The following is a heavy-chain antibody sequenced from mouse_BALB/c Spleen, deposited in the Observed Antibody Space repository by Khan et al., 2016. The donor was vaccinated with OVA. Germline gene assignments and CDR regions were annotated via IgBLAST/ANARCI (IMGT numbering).Heavy chain of an antibody. J-gene: IGHJ4*01. Sequence: EVQLQESGPGLVKPSQSLSLTCTVTGYSITSDYAWNWIRQFPGNKLEWMGYISYSGSTSYNPSLKSRISITRDTSKNQFFLQLNSVTTEDTATYYCAEGPNLSMDYWGQGTSVTVSS. CDR1: GYSITSDYA. CDR3: AEGPNLSMDY. V-gene: IGHV3-2*02. D-gene: IGHD4-1*01. CDR2: ISYSGST.